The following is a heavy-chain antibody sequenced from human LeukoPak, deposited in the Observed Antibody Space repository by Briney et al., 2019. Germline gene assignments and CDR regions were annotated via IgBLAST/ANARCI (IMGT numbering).Heavy chain of an antibody. Sequence: GGSLRLSCAASRFTFSSYGMHWVRQAPGKGREWVAVIWYDGSNKYYADSVKGRFTISRDNSKNTLYLQMNSLRAEDTAVYYCAKELVGATNGAFDYWGQGTLVTVSS. CDR3: AKELVGATNGAFDY. J-gene: IGHJ4*02. CDR2: IWYDGSNK. D-gene: IGHD1-26*01. V-gene: IGHV3-33*06. CDR1: RFTFSSYG.